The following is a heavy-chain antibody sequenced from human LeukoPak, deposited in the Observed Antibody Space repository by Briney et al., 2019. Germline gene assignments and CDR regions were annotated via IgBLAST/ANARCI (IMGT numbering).Heavy chain of an antibody. D-gene: IGHD6-6*01. CDR3: AGSRSSPDYYYYYYMDV. CDR2: IYYSGST. V-gene: IGHV4-59*01. Sequence: SETLSLTCTVSGGSISSYYWSWIRQPPGKGLEWIGYIYYSGSTNYNPSLKSRVTISVDTSKNQFSLKLSSVTAADTAVYYCAGSRSSPDYYYYYYMDVWGKGTMVTVSS. J-gene: IGHJ6*03. CDR1: GGSISSYY.